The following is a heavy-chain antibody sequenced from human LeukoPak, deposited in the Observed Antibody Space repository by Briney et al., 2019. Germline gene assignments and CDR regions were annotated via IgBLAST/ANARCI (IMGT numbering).Heavy chain of an antibody. D-gene: IGHD6-19*01. CDR2: IYYSGST. CDR3: ARARRPVAVAGPYYFDY. CDR1: GGSISSGGYY. Sequence: SQTLPLTCTVSGGSISSGGYYWSWIRQHPGKGLEWIGYIYYSGSTYYNPSLKSRVTISVDTSKSQFSLKLSSVTAADTAVYYCARARRPVAVAGPYYFDYWGQGTLVTVSS. J-gene: IGHJ4*02. V-gene: IGHV4-31*03.